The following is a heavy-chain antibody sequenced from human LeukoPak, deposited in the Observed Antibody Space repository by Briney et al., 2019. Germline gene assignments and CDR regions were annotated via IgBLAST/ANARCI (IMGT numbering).Heavy chain of an antibody. D-gene: IGHD6-13*01. CDR3: ARDGPYSSSWYGGYNWFDP. V-gene: IGHV4-4*07. Sequence: SETLSLTCAVSGGSISSDSWSWIRQPAGKGLGCVGRIYTRGSTNYTSCLKSRVNMSVDTSKNQVSLKLSSVTAADTAVYYCARDGPYSSSWYGGYNWFDPWGQGTLVTVSS. CDR1: GGSISSDS. CDR2: IYTRGST. J-gene: IGHJ5*02.